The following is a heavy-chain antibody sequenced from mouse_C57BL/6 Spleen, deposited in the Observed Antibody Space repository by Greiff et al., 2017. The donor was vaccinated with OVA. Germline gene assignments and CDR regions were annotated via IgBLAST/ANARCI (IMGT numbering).Heavy chain of an antibody. CDR3: ARQVSIYYYGSSYGYFDY. V-gene: IGHV5-6*01. CDR1: GFTFSSYG. D-gene: IGHD1-1*01. Sequence: EVKLVESGGDLVKPGGSLTLSCAASGFTFSSYGMSWVRQTPDKRLEWVATISSGGSYTYYPDSVKGRFTISRDNAKNTLYLQMSSLKSEDTAMYYCARQVSIYYYGSSYGYFDYWGQGTTLTVSS. J-gene: IGHJ2*01. CDR2: ISSGGSYT.